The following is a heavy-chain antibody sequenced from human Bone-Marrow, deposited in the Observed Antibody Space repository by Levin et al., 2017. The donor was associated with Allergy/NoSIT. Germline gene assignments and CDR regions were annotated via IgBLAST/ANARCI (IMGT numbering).Heavy chain of an antibody. CDR3: AKDLRGLPSTGQNWFDP. J-gene: IGHJ5*02. Sequence: GGSLRLSCAASGFTFSSYAMSWVRQAPGKGLEWVSAISGSGGSTYYADSVKGRFTISRDNSKNTLYLQMNSLRAEDTAVYYCAKDLRGLPSTGQNWFDPWGQGTLVTVSS. CDR1: GFTFSSYA. CDR2: ISGSGGST. V-gene: IGHV3-23*01. D-gene: IGHD2-2*01.